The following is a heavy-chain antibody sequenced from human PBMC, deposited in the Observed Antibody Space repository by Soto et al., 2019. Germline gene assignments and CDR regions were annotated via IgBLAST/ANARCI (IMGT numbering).Heavy chain of an antibody. CDR3: ARGKQDVVVPAATLDP. V-gene: IGHV4-30-4*01. CDR1: GGSISSGDYY. CDR2: IYYSGST. D-gene: IGHD2-2*01. Sequence: LSLTCTVSGGSISSGDYYWSWIRQPPGKGLEWIGYIYYSGSTYYNPSLKGRVTISVDTSKNQFSLKLSSVTAADTAVYYCARGKQDVVVPAATLDPWGQGTLVTVSS. J-gene: IGHJ5*02.